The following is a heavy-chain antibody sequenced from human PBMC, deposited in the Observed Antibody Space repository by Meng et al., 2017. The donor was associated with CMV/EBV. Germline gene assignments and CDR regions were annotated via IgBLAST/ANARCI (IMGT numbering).Heavy chain of an antibody. J-gene: IGHJ3*01. Sequence: KVSCKASGYTFTNYWIGWVRQMPGKGLEWMGIIYPGDSETRYSPSFQGQVTISADKSISTAYLQWSSLQASDTAIYYCALKLLVPVEAFDVWGQGTMVTVSS. CDR2: IYPGDSET. D-gene: IGHD3-3*01. CDR3: ALKLLVPVEAFDV. V-gene: IGHV5-51*01. CDR1: GYTFTNYW.